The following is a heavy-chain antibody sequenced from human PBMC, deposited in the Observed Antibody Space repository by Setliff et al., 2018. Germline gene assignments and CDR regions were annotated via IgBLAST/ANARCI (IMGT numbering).Heavy chain of an antibody. D-gene: IGHD3-22*01. Sequence: ASVKVSCKASGGTFSNYGISWVRQAPGQGLEWMGGTIPMFGTRNYARKFQGRVTTITDESTSTAYMQLTSLGSEDTAVYYCVREGVDSRSSTDYRYYMDVWGKETTVTVSS. J-gene: IGHJ6*03. V-gene: IGHV1-69*05. CDR3: VREGVDSRSSTDYRYYMDV. CDR2: TIPMFGTR. CDR1: GGTFSNYG.